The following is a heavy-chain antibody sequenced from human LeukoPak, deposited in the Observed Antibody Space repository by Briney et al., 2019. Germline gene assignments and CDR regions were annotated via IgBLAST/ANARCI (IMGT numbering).Heavy chain of an antibody. Sequence: GASLKISCKGSGYSFTNYRIGWVRQMPGKGLEWMRIIYPGDSDTRYNPSFQGQVTISADKSISTAYLQWGSLKAPDTAMYYCARSMVRGVVSHFDYWGQGTLVTVSS. V-gene: IGHV5-51*01. D-gene: IGHD3-10*01. CDR1: GYSFTNYR. CDR2: IYPGDSDT. J-gene: IGHJ4*02. CDR3: ARSMVRGVVSHFDY.